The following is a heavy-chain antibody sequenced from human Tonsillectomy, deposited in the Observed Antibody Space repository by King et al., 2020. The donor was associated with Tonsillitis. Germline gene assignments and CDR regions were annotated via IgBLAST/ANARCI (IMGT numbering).Heavy chain of an antibody. CDR1: GYTFISYG. J-gene: IGHJ6*02. CDR3: ASDGQYCTSTSCYLSRGAYYYYAMDV. D-gene: IGHD2-2*01. Sequence: VQLAESGAEVKKPGASVKVSCTASGYTFISYGISWMRQAPGQGLEWMGWISAYNGSTNYAQTFQGRVTMTTDTSTSTVYMELRSLRSEDTAVYYCASDGQYCTSTSCYLSRGAYYYYAMDVWGQGTTVTVSS. V-gene: IGHV1-18*01. CDR2: ISAYNGST.